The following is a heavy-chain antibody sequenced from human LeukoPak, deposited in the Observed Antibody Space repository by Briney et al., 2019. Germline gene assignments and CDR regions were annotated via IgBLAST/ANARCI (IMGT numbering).Heavy chain of an antibody. V-gene: IGHV3-23*01. CDR3: AKAPGLTEHYFDY. J-gene: IGHJ4*02. CDR2: ISGSGGST. Sequence: TGESLRLSCAASGFTFSSYAMSWVRQAPGKGLEWVSAISGSGGSTYYAASVKGRFTISRDNAKNTLYLQMNSLRAEDTAVYYCAKAPGLTEHYFDYWGQGTLVTVSS. D-gene: IGHD1-26*01. CDR1: GFTFSSYA.